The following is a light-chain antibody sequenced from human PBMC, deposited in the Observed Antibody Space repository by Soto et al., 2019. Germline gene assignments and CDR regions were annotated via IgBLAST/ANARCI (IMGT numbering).Light chain of an antibody. J-gene: IGLJ2*01. CDR1: SSAVGGYNY. CDR2: DVS. CDR3: SSYTSSSTYVV. Sequence: QSALTQPASVPGSPGQSFTISCLGTSSAVGGYNYVSWYQQHPGKAPKLMIYDVSNRPSGVSNRFSGSKTGNTASLTISGLQAEDEADYYCSSYTSSSTYVVFGGGTKLTVL. V-gene: IGLV2-14*01.